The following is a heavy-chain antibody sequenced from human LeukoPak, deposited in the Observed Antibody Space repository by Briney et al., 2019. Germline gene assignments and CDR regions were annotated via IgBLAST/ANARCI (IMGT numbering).Heavy chain of an antibody. CDR2: IYSGGST. V-gene: IGHV3-53*01. CDR3: ARDLHCRSTTCYTHGAFDI. J-gene: IGHJ3*02. CDR1: GFTVSSNY. Sequence: GGSLRLSCAASGFTVSSNYMNWVRQAPGKGLEWVSVIYSGGSTNYADSVKGRFTISRDNSKNTLYLQMDSLRAEDKAVYYCARDLHCRSTTCYTHGAFDIWGQGTMVTVSS. D-gene: IGHD2-2*01.